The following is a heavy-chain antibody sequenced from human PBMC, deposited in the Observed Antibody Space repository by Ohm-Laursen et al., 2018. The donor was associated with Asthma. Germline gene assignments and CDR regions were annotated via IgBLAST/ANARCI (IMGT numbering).Heavy chain of an antibody. CDR2: ISYDGSNK. D-gene: IGHD2-2*01. CDR3: ARERGYCSSTSCYVAGMDV. Sequence: SLRLSCAASGFTFSSYAMHWVRQAPGKGLEWVAVISYDGSNKYYADSVKGRFTISRDNSKNTLYLQMNSLRAEDTAVYYCARERGYCSSTSCYVAGMDVWGQGTTVTVSS. J-gene: IGHJ6*02. CDR1: GFTFSSYA. V-gene: IGHV3-30-3*01.